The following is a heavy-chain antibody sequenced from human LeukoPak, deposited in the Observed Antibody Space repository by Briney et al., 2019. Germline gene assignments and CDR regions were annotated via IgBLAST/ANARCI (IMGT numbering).Heavy chain of an antibody. Sequence: SETLSLTCAVSGGSISSSNWWSWVRQPPGKGLEWIGEIYHSGSTNYNPSLKSRVTISVDKSKNQFSLKLSSVTAADTAVYYCARGYYDSSGFLFDNWGQGTLVTVSS. CDR1: GGSISSSNW. CDR3: ARGYYDSSGFLFDN. J-gene: IGHJ4*02. CDR2: IYHSGST. D-gene: IGHD3-22*01. V-gene: IGHV4-4*02.